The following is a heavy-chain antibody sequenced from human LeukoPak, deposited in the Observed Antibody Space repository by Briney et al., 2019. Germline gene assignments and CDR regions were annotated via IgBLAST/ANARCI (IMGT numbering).Heavy chain of an antibody. CDR3: ARRSGSSWSSFDY. D-gene: IGHD6-13*01. V-gene: IGHV3-23*01. Sequence: GGSLRLSCAASGFTFNNYAMNWVRKAPGKGLEWVSGISGFGGSTYYAPSVKGRLTISRDNFGNMLYLHLDSLRVEDTAIYYCARRSGSSWSSFDYWGQGALVTVSS. CDR1: GFTFNNYA. CDR2: ISGFGGST. J-gene: IGHJ4*02.